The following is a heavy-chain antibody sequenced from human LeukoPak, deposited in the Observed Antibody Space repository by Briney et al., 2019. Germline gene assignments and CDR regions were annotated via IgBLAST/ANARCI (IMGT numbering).Heavy chain of an antibody. CDR2: IYFSGNT. CDR3: ARHLWSEYHKFDY. V-gene: IGHV4-61*05. CDR1: GGSISSSSYY. D-gene: IGHD3-3*01. Sequence: PSETLSLTCTVSGGSISSSSYYWGWIRQPPGKGLEWIAHIYFSGNTNYNPSLKSRVTISVDRSKNQFSLKLRSVTAADTAVYYCARHLWSEYHKFDYWGQGFLVTVSS. J-gene: IGHJ4*02.